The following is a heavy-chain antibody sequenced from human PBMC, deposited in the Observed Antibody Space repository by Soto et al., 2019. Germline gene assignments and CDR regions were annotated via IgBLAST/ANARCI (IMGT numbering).Heavy chain of an antibody. CDR1: GFTFSSSA. J-gene: IGHJ4*02. CDR2: INPTGANT. D-gene: IGHD3-16*01. CDR3: VSWVSDHFDY. V-gene: IGHV3-23*01. Sequence: LRLSCAASGFTFSSSAMSWVRQAPGTGLEWVSTINPTGANTHYADSAKGRFTISRDNSRNTVDLQMNSLRAADTALYYCVSWVSDHFDYWGQGTPVTVSS.